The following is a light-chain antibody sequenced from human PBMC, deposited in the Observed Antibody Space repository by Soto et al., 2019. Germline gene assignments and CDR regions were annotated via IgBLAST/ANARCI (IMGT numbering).Light chain of an antibody. CDR2: WAS. CDR3: PQYYSNLT. CDR1: QSVLFSSNNKNY. V-gene: IGKV4-1*01. J-gene: IGKJ1*01. Sequence: DIVMTQSPDSLAVSLGERATINCKSSQSVLFSSNNKNYLAWYQQKPGQPPKLLIYWASTRESGVPDRFNGSGSGTDFTLTISSLQAEDVAVYYCPQYYSNLTFGQGTKADI.